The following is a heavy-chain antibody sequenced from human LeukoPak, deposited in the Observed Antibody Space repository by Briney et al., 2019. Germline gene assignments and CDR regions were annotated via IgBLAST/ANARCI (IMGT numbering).Heavy chain of an antibody. V-gene: IGHV4-4*02. CDR1: GASITSSHW. J-gene: IGHJ5*02. CDR2: IYYTGRT. CDR3: AQSLGSGNWIGNWFDP. D-gene: IGHD1-1*01. Sequence: SETLSLTCAVSGASITSSHWWSWARQPPGKGLEWTGTIYYTGRTYYNPSLESRLTISVDTSKNQFSLKLTSVTAADTAIYYCAQSLGSGNWIGNWFDPWGQGTLVTVSS.